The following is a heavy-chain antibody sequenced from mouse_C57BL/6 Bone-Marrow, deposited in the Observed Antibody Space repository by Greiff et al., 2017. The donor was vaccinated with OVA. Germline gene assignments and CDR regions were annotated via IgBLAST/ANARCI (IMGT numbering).Heavy chain of an antibody. V-gene: IGHV5-4*01. CDR2: ISDGGSYT. CDR1: GFTFSSYA. J-gene: IGHJ3*01. CDR3: ARDTLLTTVVATDAY. Sequence: EVKLMESGGVLVKPGGSLKLSCAASGFTFSSYAMSWVRQTPEKRLEWVATISDGGSYTYYPDNVKGRFTISRDNAKNNLYLQMSHLKSEDTAMYYCARDTLLTTVVATDAYWGQGTLVTVSA. D-gene: IGHD1-1*01.